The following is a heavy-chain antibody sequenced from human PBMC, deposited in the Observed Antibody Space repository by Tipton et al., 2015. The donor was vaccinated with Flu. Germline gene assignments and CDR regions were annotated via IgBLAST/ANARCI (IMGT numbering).Heavy chain of an antibody. CDR3: ARRDFSNYVSDPKNWFDP. CDR1: GGSFSGYY. CDR2: INHNGNT. J-gene: IGHJ5*02. V-gene: IGHV4-34*01. D-gene: IGHD4-11*01. Sequence: TLSLTCAVYGGSFSGYYWNWIRQPPGKGLEWIGNINHNGNTYHNPSLRSRVTISVDTSRNQFSLKLSSVTAADTAVYYCARRDFSNYVSDPKNWFDPWGQGTLVTVSS.